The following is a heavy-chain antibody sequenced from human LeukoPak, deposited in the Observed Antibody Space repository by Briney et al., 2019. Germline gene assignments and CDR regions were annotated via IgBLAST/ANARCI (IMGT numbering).Heavy chain of an antibody. V-gene: IGHV1-8*01. CDR2: MNPNSGNT. D-gene: IGHD6-13*01. CDR3: ARGLGIAAARARRWFDP. J-gene: IGHJ5*02. CDR1: GYTFTSYD. Sequence: GASVKVSCKASGYTFTSYDINWVRQATGQGLEWMGWMNPNSGNTGYAQKFQGRVTMTRNTSISTAYMELSSLRSEDTAVYYCARGLGIAAARARRWFDPWGQGTLVTVSS.